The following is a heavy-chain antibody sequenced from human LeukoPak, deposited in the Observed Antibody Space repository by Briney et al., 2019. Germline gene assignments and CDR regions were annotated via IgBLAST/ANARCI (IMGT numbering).Heavy chain of an antibody. Sequence: GGPVRLSCAASGFTFSDYAMNGVRQAPGKGLQWVSSISSSTTYIYYADSVKGRFTISRDHARNILYLQLNSLRAEDRAVYYCARWLAYCGGDSQGVWYLDLWGRGSLVTVSS. CDR2: ISSSTTYI. V-gene: IGHV3-21*01. D-gene: IGHD2-21*02. CDR1: GFTFSDYA. CDR3: ARWLAYCGGDSQGVWYLDL. J-gene: IGHJ2*01.